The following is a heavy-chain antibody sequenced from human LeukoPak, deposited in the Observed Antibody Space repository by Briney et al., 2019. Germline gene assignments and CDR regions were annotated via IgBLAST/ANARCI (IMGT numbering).Heavy chain of an antibody. D-gene: IGHD4-17*01. CDR3: GKDPNGDYVGAFDM. CDR1: GGTFSSYA. J-gene: IGHJ3*02. Sequence: SVKVSCKASGGTFSSYAISWVRQAPGQGLEWMGGIIPIFGTANYAQKFQGRVTITTDESTSTAYMELSSLRAEDTAVYYCGKDPNGDYVGAFDMWGQGTMVTVSP. V-gene: IGHV1-69*05. CDR2: IIPIFGTA.